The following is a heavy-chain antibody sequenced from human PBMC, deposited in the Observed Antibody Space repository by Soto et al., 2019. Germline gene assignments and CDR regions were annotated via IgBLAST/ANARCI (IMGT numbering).Heavy chain of an antibody. V-gene: IGHV3-30*03. D-gene: IGHD3-10*01. J-gene: IGHJ4*02. CDR3: APWFGAFDY. Sequence: ESGGGVVQPGRSLRLSCAASGFTFSSYGMHWVRQAPGKGLEWVAVISYDGSNKYYADSVKGRFTISRDNSKNTLYLQMNSLRAEDKAVYYCAPWFGAFDYWGQGTLVTVSS. CDR1: GFTFSSYG. CDR2: ISYDGSNK.